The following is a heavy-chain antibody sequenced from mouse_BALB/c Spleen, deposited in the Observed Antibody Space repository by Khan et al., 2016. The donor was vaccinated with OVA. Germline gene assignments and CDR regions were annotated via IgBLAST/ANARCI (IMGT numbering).Heavy chain of an antibody. CDR3: ARGYYRDGGYYSMDY. D-gene: IGHD2-14*01. CDR2: IWGGGGT. J-gene: IGHJ4*01. V-gene: IGHV2-6-4*01. CDR1: GFSLSRYN. Sequence: VQLQESGPGLVAPSQSLSITCTVSGFSLSRYNIHWVRQPPGKGLEWLGMIWGGGGTDYNSTLKSRLSIRKDNSKSQVLLKMNSLQTDDTAMYXCARGYYRDGGYYSMDYWGQGNLVTVSS.